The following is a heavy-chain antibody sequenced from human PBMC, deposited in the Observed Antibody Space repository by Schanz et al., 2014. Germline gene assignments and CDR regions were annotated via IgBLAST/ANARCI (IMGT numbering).Heavy chain of an antibody. Sequence: QLVQSGSEFRKPGASVKVSCKASGYRFIGYYVHWVRQAPGQGLEWMGRVSPYSGDTNYAQRFQGRVTMTTDTSISTAYMELSRLTSDDTAVFFCARENTAVAGMPRVMDVWGQGTTVTVTS. J-gene: IGHJ6*02. D-gene: IGHD6-19*01. CDR3: ARENTAVAGMPRVMDV. CDR2: VSPYSGDT. V-gene: IGHV1-2*06. CDR1: GYRFIGYY.